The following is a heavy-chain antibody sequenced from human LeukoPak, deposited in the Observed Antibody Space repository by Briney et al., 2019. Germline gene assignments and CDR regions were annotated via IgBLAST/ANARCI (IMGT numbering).Heavy chain of an antibody. CDR2: IWYDETNK. CDR1: GSTFSSHG. J-gene: IGHJ6*02. CDR3: ARGCEGYSSYYYYGMDA. D-gene: IGHD1-1*01. V-gene: IGHV3-33*01. Sequence: PGGSLRLSCAASGSTFSSHGMHWVRQAPGKGLEWVAVIWYDETNKYYLDSVKGRFTISRDNSKNTLYLQMNSLRAEDTAVYYCARGCEGYSSYYYYGMDAWGQGTTVTVSS.